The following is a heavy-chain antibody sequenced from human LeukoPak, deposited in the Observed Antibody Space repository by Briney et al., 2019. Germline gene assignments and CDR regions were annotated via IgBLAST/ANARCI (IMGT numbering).Heavy chain of an antibody. CDR2: MNPNSGNS. CDR1: GYTFTSFD. Sequence: ASVKVSCKASGYTFTSFDFSWVRQATGQGLEWMGWMNPNSGNSGYAQRFQGRVTMTRNTAISTACMVLSGLRSDDTAVYYCARVRGNCGDDCYSFDSWGQGTLVTVSS. CDR3: ARVRGNCGDDCYSFDS. D-gene: IGHD2-21*02. J-gene: IGHJ4*02. V-gene: IGHV1-8*01.